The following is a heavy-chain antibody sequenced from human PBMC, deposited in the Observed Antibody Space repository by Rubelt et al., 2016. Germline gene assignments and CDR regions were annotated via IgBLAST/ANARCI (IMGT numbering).Heavy chain of an antibody. V-gene: IGHV3-15*01. Sequence: EVQLVESGGGLVQPGGSLRLSCAASGFTFSSYSMNWVRQAPGKGLEWVGRIKSKTDGGTTDYAAPVKGRFTISRDDSITTLYLQMNSLKAEDTAVYYCTTNVLPRVWGQGTLVTVSS. CDR2: IKSKTDGGTT. CDR1: GFTFSSYS. J-gene: IGHJ4*02. CDR3: TTNVLPRV.